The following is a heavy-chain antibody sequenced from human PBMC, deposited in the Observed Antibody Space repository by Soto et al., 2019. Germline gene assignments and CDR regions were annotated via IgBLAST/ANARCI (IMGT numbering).Heavy chain of an antibody. V-gene: IGHV4-59*01. CDR1: CGSFSGYY. CDR2: IYYSGST. J-gene: IGHJ4*02. CDR3: ARVPRFSTVVGPRGAYYFDY. D-gene: IGHD2-15*01. Sequence: SETLSLTCAFYCGSFSGYYWSWIRQPPGKGLEWIGYIYYSGSTNYNPSLKSRVTISVDTSKNQFSLKLSSVTAADTAVYYCARVPRFSTVVGPRGAYYFDYWGQGTLVTVSS.